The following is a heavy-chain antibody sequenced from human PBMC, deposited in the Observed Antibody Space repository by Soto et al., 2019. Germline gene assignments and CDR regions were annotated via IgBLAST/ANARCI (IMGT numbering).Heavy chain of an antibody. V-gene: IGHV1-8*02. Sequence: LVKVSCKASGYTFTSYAMHWVRQAPGQRLEWMGWMNAGSGNTGYAQKFQGRVTMTRNTSISTAYMELSSLRSEDTAVYYCARGVFSGHVWGQGTTVTVSS. CDR1: GYTFTSYA. CDR3: ARGVFSGHV. J-gene: IGHJ6*02. CDR2: MNAGSGNT.